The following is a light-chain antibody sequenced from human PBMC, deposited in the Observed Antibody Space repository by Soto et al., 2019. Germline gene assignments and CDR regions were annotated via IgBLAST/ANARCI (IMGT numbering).Light chain of an antibody. J-gene: IGKJ2*01. CDR3: QQYYSTPYT. CDR2: WAS. Sequence: DIVMTQSPDSLAVSLGERATINCRSSQSVLYSSSNKHYLAWFQQKPGQPPKLLIYWASARESGVPDRFSDSGSGTDFTLTISSLQAEDVAVYYCQQYYSTPYTFGQGTKLEL. V-gene: IGKV4-1*01. CDR1: QSVLYSSSNKHY.